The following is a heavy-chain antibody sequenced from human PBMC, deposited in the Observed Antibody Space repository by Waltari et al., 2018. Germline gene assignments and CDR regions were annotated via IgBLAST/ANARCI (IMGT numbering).Heavy chain of an antibody. CDR3: ASRHDYSNYEGWFDP. Sequence: QLQLQESGPGLVKPSETLSLTCTVSGGSISSSSYSCGWFRQPPGKGLEWIGSIYYSGSTYYNPSLKSRVTISVDTSKNQFALKLSSVTAADTAVYYCASRHDYSNYEGWFDPWGQGTLVTVSS. J-gene: IGHJ5*02. CDR1: GGSISSSSYS. D-gene: IGHD4-4*01. CDR2: IYYSGST. V-gene: IGHV4-39*07.